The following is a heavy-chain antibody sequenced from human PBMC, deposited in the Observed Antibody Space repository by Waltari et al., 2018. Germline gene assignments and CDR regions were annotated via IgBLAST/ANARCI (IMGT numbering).Heavy chain of an antibody. CDR3: ASPRAGSSIAARGAFDI. D-gene: IGHD6-6*01. V-gene: IGHV3-30-3*01. Sequence: QVQLVESGGGVVQPGRSLRLSCAASGFTFSSYARHWVRQAPGKGLEWVAVISYDGSNKYYADSVKGRFTISRDNSKNTLYLQMNSLRAEDTAVYYCASPRAGSSIAARGAFDIWGQGTMVTVSS. CDR1: GFTFSSYA. CDR2: ISYDGSNK. J-gene: IGHJ3*02.